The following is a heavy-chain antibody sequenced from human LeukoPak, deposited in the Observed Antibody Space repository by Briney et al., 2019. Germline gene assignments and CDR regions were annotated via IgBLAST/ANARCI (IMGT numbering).Heavy chain of an antibody. Sequence: QSGGSLRLSCAASGFTVSSNYMSWVRQAPGKGLEWVSVIYSGGSTYYADSVKGRFTISRDNSKNTLYLQMNSLRAEDTAVYYCAREMDYAFDYWGQGTLVTVSS. CDR1: GFTVSSNY. CDR3: AREMDYAFDY. D-gene: IGHD4-17*01. J-gene: IGHJ4*02. CDR2: IYSGGST. V-gene: IGHV3-53*01.